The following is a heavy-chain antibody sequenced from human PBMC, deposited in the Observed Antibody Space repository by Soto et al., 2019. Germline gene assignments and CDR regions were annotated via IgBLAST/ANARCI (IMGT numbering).Heavy chain of an antibody. CDR3: ARLEAGDFDY. Sequence: PSETLSLTCTVSGVSISSYYWSWIRQPPGKGLEWIGYIYYSGSTNYNPSLKSRVTISVDTPKNQFSLKLSSVTAADTAVYYCARLEAGDFDYWGQGTLVTVSS. J-gene: IGHJ4*02. V-gene: IGHV4-59*08. CDR1: GVSISSYY. CDR2: IYYSGST. D-gene: IGHD6-13*01.